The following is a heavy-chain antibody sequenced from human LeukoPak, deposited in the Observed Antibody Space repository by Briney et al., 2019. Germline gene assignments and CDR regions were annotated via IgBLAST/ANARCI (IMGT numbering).Heavy chain of an antibody. CDR3: ARGVGNEGLTM. CDR2: IDPYSGNT. D-gene: IGHD3-3*01. J-gene: IGHJ3*01. CDR1: GYTFTSYG. V-gene: IGHV1-18*01. Sequence: GASVKVSCKASGYTFTSYGISWVRQAPGQGLEWMGWIDPYSGNTNYAQKFQGRVTMTTETFTRTADMEVTSLRGDDTAVYYCARGVGNEGLTMWGQGTLITVSS.